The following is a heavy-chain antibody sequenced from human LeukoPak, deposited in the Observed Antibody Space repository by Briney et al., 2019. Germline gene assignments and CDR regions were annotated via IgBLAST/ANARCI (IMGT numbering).Heavy chain of an antibody. J-gene: IGHJ6*02. CDR2: IYYTGSS. Sequence: SETLSLTCTVSGGSISGFYWSWIRQPPGKGLEWVAYIYYTGSSNYNPSLRSRVTISVDTSKNQLSLTLSSVTAADTAVYYCARSPPPLHNGMDVWGHGTTVTVSS. V-gene: IGHV4-59*01. CDR3: ARSPPPLHNGMDV. CDR1: GGSISGFY.